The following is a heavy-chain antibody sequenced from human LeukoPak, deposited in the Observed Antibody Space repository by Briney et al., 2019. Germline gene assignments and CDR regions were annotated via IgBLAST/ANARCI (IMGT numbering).Heavy chain of an antibody. J-gene: IGHJ4*02. D-gene: IGHD1-1*01. V-gene: IGHV4-4*09. Sequence: SETLSLTCTASGGSISSYYWSWIRQPPGKGLEWIGYIYTSGSTNYNPSLKSRVTISVDTSKSQFSLKLSSVTAADTAVYYCARAPELERLDYWGQGTLVTVSS. CDR1: GGSISSYY. CDR2: IYTSGST. CDR3: ARAPELERLDY.